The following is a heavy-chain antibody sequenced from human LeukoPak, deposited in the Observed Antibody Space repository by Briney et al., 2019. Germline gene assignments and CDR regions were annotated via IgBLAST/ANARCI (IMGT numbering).Heavy chain of an antibody. Sequence: PGGSLRLSCAASGFTFRSYGMHWVRQPPGKGLEWVAIIFYDGSNKYYADSVRGRFTISRSNSKSTLYLQMNSLRVEDTAVYYCASGRGSGGSHTSYFDYWGQGTPVTVSS. D-gene: IGHD2-15*01. CDR1: GFTFRSYG. CDR2: IFYDGSNK. CDR3: ASGRGSGGSHTSYFDY. V-gene: IGHV3-33*01. J-gene: IGHJ4*02.